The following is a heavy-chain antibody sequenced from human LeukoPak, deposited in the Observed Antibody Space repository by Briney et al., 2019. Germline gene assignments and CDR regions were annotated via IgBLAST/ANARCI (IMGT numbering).Heavy chain of an antibody. J-gene: IGHJ5*02. V-gene: IGHV6-1*01. CDR3: ARDQGWFDP. CDR1: GDSLFSSSAA. CDR2: TYYRSKWYN. Sequence: SQTLSLTCAISGDSLFSSSAAWNWIRQSPSRGLEWLGMTYYRSKWYNDYAVSVKSRITINPDTSKNQFSLQLSSATPEDTAVYYCARDQGWFDPWGQGTLVTVSS.